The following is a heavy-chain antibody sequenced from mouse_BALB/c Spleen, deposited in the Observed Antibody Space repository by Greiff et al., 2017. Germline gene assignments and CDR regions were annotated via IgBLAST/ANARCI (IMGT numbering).Heavy chain of an antibody. CDR3: ARDYYYGSSGYWYFDV. J-gene: IGHJ1*01. CDR1: GFTFSSYA. Sequence: EVQVVESGGGLVKPGGSLKLSCAASGFTFSSYAMSWVRQTPEKRLEWVASISSGGSTYYPDSVKGRFTISRDNARNILYLQMSSLRSEDTAMYYCARDYYYGSSGYWYFDVWGAGTTVTVSS. CDR2: ISSGGST. D-gene: IGHD1-1*01. V-gene: IGHV5-6-5*01.